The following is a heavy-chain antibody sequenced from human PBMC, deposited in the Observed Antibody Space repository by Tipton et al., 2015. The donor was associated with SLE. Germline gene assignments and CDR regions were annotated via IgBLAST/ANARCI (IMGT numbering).Heavy chain of an antibody. D-gene: IGHD3-16*01. J-gene: IGHJ4*02. CDR2: ISPGGST. V-gene: IGHV4-34*01. CDR1: GGSINGYS. Sequence: LRLSCTVSGGSINGYSWNWIRQPPGKGLEWIGEISPGGSTNYNSSLKSRVTISEDTSKNHFSLKLTSATAADTAVYFCATRGGSYGAGFDYWGQGTLVTVSS. CDR3: ATRGGSYGAGFDY.